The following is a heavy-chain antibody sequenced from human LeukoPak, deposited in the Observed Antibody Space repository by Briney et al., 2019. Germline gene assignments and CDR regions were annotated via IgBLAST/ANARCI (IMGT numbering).Heavy chain of an antibody. V-gene: IGHV3-23*01. CDR3: AKDQIRATMIVVVITYYFDY. Sequence: GGSLRLSCAASGFTFSSYAMSWVRQAPGKGLEWVSGISASGGSTYYADSVKGRFTISRDNSKNTLYLQMNSLRAEDTAVYYCAKDQIRATMIVVVITYYFDYWGQGTLDTVSS. CDR1: GFTFSSYA. J-gene: IGHJ4*02. CDR2: ISASGGST. D-gene: IGHD3-22*01.